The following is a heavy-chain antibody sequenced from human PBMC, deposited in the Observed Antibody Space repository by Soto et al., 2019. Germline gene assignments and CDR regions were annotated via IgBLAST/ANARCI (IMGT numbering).Heavy chain of an antibody. J-gene: IGHJ4*02. CDR3: ASRDPGTSVDY. CDR2: IYRTGST. D-gene: IGHD1-7*01. Sequence: PSETLSLTCAFSGGAFTSKNWWTWVRQPPGQGLEWIGEIYRTGSTNYNPSLKSRVTISLDKSENQFSLKETSLTAADTAVYYCASRDPGTSVDYWGQGTLVTVSS. CDR1: GGAFTSKNW. V-gene: IGHV4-4*02.